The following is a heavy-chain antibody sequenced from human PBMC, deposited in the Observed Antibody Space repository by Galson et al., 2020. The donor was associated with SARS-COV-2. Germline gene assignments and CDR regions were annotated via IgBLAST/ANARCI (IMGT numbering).Heavy chain of an antibody. J-gene: IGHJ4*02. D-gene: IGHD5-18*01. Sequence: METGGSLRLSCAASGFAVSSKYMSWVRQAPGKGLEWVSVIYYDGNTNYADSVRGRFTISRDTSKNTVSLQMNSRRADDTAVDYCVRDDGTAPYDYWGPGTLVTVSS. CDR2: IYYDGNT. CDR3: VRDDGTAPYDY. CDR1: GFAVSSKY. V-gene: IGHV3-53*05.